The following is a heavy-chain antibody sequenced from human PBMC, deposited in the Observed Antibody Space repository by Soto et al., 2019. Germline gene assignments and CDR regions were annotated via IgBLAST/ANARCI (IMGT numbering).Heavy chain of an antibody. CDR2: ISYDGSNK. CDR3: ARPLWRDDYNWGYFDL. D-gene: IGHD4-4*01. V-gene: IGHV3-30-3*01. Sequence: QVQLVESGGGVVHPGRSLRLSCAASGFTFSSYAMHWVRQAPGKGLEWVAVISYDGSNKYYADSVKGRFTISRDNSKNTLYLQMNSLRTEDTAVYYCARPLWRDDYNWGYFDLWGRGTLVTVSS. J-gene: IGHJ2*01. CDR1: GFTFSSYA.